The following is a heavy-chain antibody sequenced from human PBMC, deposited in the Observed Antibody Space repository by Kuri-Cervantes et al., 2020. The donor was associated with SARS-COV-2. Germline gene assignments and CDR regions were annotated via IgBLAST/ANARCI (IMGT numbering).Heavy chain of an antibody. V-gene: IGHV3-9*01. J-gene: IGHJ4*02. CDR3: AKDMESGGSYSTFDY. Sequence: LSLTCAASGFTFDDYAMHWVRQAPGKGLEWVSGISWNSGSIGYADSVKGRFTISRDNAKNSLYLQMSSLRAEDTALYYCAKDMESGGSYSTFDYWGQGTLVTISS. D-gene: IGHD2-15*01. CDR2: ISWNSGSI. CDR1: GFTFDDYA.